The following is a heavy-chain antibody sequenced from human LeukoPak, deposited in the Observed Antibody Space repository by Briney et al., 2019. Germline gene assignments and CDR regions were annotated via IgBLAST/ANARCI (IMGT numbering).Heavy chain of an antibody. Sequence: GGSLRLSCVSSGFSFSNYAMSWVRQAPGKGLEWVSSISGSGGSTHYADSVKGRFTISRDKTKNTLYLQMNSLRAEDTAVYYCAKEEVGGWYWGQGTLVTVSS. CDR2: ISGSGGST. D-gene: IGHD6-19*01. V-gene: IGHV3-23*01. CDR1: GFSFSNYA. CDR3: AKEEVGGWY. J-gene: IGHJ4*02.